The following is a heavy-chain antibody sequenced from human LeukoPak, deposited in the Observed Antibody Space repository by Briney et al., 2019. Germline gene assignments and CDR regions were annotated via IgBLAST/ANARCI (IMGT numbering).Heavy chain of an antibody. CDR2: IIPILGIA. V-gene: IGHV1-69*04. D-gene: IGHD3-22*01. Sequence: GSSVKVSCKASGGTFSSYTISWVRQAPGQGLEWMGRIIPILGIANYAQKFQGRVTITVDKSTSTAYMELSSLRSEDTAVYYCARDRYYDSSGLPGGYFDYWGQGTLVTVSS. J-gene: IGHJ4*02. CDR1: GGTFSSYT. CDR3: ARDRYYDSSGLPGGYFDY.